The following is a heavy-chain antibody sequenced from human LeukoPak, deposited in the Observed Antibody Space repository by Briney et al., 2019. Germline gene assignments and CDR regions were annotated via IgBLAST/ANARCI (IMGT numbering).Heavy chain of an antibody. CDR2: ILRNSGGI. D-gene: IGHD6-13*01. J-gene: IGHJ4*02. V-gene: IGHV3-9*01. CDR3: VKDGGRDTAAAYY. Sequence: HPGGSLRLSCAASGFTFDDYAMHWVRQAPGKGLEWVSGILRNSGGIGYADSVKGRFTISRDDAKNSLYLQMNSLRAEDTALYYCVKDGGRDTAAAYYWGQGTLVSVSS. CDR1: GFTFDDYA.